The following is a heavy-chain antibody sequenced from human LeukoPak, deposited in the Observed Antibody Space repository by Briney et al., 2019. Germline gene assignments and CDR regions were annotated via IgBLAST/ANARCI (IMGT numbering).Heavy chain of an antibody. CDR2: ISRDSDIR. J-gene: IGHJ4*02. Sequence: GGSLRLSCAASGFIFGRDSMNWVRQAPGRGLEWISYISRDSDIRYYADSVRGRFHISRDNARNSLYLQMNSLRAEDTAVYYCARDLVAVAGNGVLTFDYWGQGTLVTVSS. CDR1: GFIFGRDS. CDR3: ARDLVAVAGNGVLTFDY. V-gene: IGHV3-48*01. D-gene: IGHD6-19*01.